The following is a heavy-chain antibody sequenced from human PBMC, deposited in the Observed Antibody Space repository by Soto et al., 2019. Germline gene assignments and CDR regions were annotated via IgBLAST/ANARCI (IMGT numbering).Heavy chain of an antibody. V-gene: IGHV4-31*03. CDR3: ARSVDP. Sequence: SETLSLTCTVSGGSINSGGYYWSWIRQHPGKGLEWVGYIFYSGTTYYNPSLKSRVTISVDTSKNQFSLRLTSVTAADTAVYYCARSVDPWGQGTLVTVSS. CDR1: GGSINSGGYY. CDR2: IFYSGTT. J-gene: IGHJ5*02.